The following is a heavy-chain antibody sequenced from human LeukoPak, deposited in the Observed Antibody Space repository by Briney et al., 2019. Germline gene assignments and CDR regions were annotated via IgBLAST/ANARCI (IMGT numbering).Heavy chain of an antibody. J-gene: IGHJ4*02. CDR3: ARSDWGSIDX. Sequence: GGSLRLSCAVSGFTFNSYAMHWVRQAPGKGLEWVSYISSSSSTIYYADSVKGRFTISRDNAKNSLYLQMNSLRAEDTAVYYCARSDWGSIDXXXQGTLVTVSS. D-gene: IGHD7-27*01. CDR2: ISSSSSTI. CDR1: GFTFNSYA. V-gene: IGHV3-48*04.